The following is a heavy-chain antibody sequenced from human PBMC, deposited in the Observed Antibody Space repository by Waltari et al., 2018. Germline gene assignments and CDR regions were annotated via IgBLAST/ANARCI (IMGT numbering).Heavy chain of an antibody. CDR3: ARDGPTMVHFDY. CDR1: GYTFRDYY. Sequence: QVQLVPSGAEVKKPGASVRVSCQASGYTFRDYYIHWVRQAPGQGLECMGWIHPNSGDTNYAQKFQGRVTMTRDTSISTAYMELSSLRSDDTAVYYCARDGPTMVHFDYWGQGTLVTVSS. V-gene: IGHV1-2*02. D-gene: IGHD3-10*01. CDR2: IHPNSGDT. J-gene: IGHJ4*02.